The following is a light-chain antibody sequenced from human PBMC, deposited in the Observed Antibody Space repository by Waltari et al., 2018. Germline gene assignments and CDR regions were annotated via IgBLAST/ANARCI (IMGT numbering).Light chain of an antibody. V-gene: IGKV3-15*01. CDR3: QQYNNWPPWT. Sequence: EIVMTQSPATLSVSPGERATLSGRASQSVSGKLAWYQQKPGQAPRLLIYGASTRATGIPARFSGSGSGTEFTLTISSLQSEDFAVYYCQQYNNWPPWTFGQGTKVEIK. CDR2: GAS. CDR1: QSVSGK. J-gene: IGKJ1*01.